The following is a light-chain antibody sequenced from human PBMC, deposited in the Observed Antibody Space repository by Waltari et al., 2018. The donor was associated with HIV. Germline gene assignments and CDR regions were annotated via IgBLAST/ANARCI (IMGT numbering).Light chain of an antibody. V-gene: IGLV1-36*01. J-gene: IGLJ2*01. CDR3: AAWDDSLNGVV. CDR1: SSNIRINP. Sequence: QSVLTQPPSVSEAPRQRVTISCSGSSSNIRINPVNWYQQLPGKPPKHLIYYDELLASGASDRFAGSKSGTAASLAISVLQSEDESDYYCAAWDDSLNGVVFGGGTKLTVL. CDR2: YDE.